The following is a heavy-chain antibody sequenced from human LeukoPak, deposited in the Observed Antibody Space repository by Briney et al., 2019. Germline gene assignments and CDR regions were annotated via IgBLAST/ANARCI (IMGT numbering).Heavy chain of an antibody. Sequence: GGSLRLSCAASGFTVSSNYMSWVRQAPGKGLEWVAISYSGNTTYCADSVRGRFTISRDKSKNRLHLQMNSLRAEDTAVYYCATYSSGRRGYYFDSWGQGTLVTESS. V-gene: IGHV3-66*01. CDR3: ATYSSGRRGYYFDS. CDR1: GFTVSSNY. D-gene: IGHD6-19*01. J-gene: IGHJ4*02. CDR2: SYSGNTT.